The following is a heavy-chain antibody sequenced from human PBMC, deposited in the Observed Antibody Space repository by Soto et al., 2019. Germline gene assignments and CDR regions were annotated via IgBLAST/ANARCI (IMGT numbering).Heavy chain of an antibody. J-gene: IGHJ3*02. CDR1: GLSFSSYG. CDR3: APHVHCSGGSCHYDAFDI. V-gene: IGHV3-30*03. Sequence: GGSLRLSCADSGLSFSSYGMHWVRQAPGEGLEWVAAISYDGSNKNYLASVEGRFTISRDNSKNTLYPQMNALRPEDTAVYYCAPHVHCSGGSCHYDAFDIRGQGTMVTVSS. CDR2: ISYDGSNK. D-gene: IGHD2-15*01.